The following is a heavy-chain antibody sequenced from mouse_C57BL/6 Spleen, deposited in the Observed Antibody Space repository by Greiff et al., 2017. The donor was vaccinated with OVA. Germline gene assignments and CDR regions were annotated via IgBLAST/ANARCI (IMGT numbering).Heavy chain of an antibody. J-gene: IGHJ2*01. CDR1: GYTFTSYW. CDR2: IHPNSGST. D-gene: IGHD1-1*01. CDR3: ARFDPLTTVVATDY. V-gene: IGHV1-64*01. Sequence: QVQLQQSGAELVKPGASVKLSCKASGYTFTSYWMHWVKQRPGQGLEWIGMIHPNSGSTNYNEKFKSKATLTVDKSSSTAYMQLSSLTSEDSAVYYCARFDPLTTVVATDYWGQGTTLTVSS.